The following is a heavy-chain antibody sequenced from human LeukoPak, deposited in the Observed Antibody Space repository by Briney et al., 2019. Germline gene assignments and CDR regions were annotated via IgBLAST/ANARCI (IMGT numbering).Heavy chain of an antibody. V-gene: IGHV1-2*02. J-gene: IGHJ4*02. Sequence: ASVKVSCKASGYTFTGYYMHWVRQAPGQGLEWMGWINPNSGGTNYAQKFQGRVTMTRDTSISTAYMELSRLRSDDTAVYYCARDLSRRIVGATKGGYWGQGTLVTVSS. CDR1: GYTFTGYY. D-gene: IGHD1-26*01. CDR3: ARDLSRRIVGATKGGY. CDR2: INPNSGGT.